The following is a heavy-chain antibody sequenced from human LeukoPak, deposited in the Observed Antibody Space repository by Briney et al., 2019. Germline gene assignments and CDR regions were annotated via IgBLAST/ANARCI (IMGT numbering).Heavy chain of an antibody. J-gene: IGHJ4*02. V-gene: IGHV3-7*01. CDR2: IKLDGSEK. CDR1: GFTFGKYW. CDR3: AREGWLGYYFDY. D-gene: IGHD6-19*01. Sequence: PGGSLRLSCVASGFTFGKYWMSWVRQAPGKGLEWVANIKLDGSEKNYVDSVKGRFTISRDNTKNSLYLQMNSLRAEDTAVYYCAREGWLGYYFDYWGQGTLVTVSS.